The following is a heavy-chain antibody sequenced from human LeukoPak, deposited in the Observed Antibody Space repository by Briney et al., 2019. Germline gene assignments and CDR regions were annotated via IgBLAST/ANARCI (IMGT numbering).Heavy chain of an antibody. D-gene: IGHD4-17*01. CDR2: IYSTGSA. CDR1: GGSISSYY. J-gene: IGHJ3*02. Sequence: SETLSLTCTVSGGSISSYYWSWIRQPAGKGLEWIGRIYSTGSANYNPSLKSRVTMSVDTSKYQFSLKLTSVTAADTAVYYCARDASGYRDYPDDAFDIWGQGTMVTVSS. V-gene: IGHV4-4*07. CDR3: ARDASGYRDYPDDAFDI.